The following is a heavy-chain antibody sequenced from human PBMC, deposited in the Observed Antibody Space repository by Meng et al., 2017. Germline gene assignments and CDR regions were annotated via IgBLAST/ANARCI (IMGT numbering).Heavy chain of an antibody. J-gene: IGHJ6*02. V-gene: IGHV4-34*01. CDR3: ARGGVVPARSVVGYYYGMDV. D-gene: IGHD2-2*01. CDR1: GGSFSGYY. Sequence: SETLSLTCAVYGGSFSGYYWSWVRQPPGKGLEWIGEIYHSGSTNYNPSLKSRVTISVDKSKNQFSLKLSSVTAADTAVYYCARGGVVPARSVVGYYYGMDVWGQGTTVTVSS. CDR2: IYHSGST.